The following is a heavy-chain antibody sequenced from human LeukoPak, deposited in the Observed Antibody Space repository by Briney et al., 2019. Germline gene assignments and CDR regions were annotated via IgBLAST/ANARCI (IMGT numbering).Heavy chain of an antibody. D-gene: IGHD3-10*01. CDR1: GGTFSNYA. V-gene: IGHV1-69*13. CDR2: ITPLFGTA. J-gene: IGHJ4*02. Sequence: SVKVSCKASGGTFSNYAINWVRQAPGQGLEWMGGITPLFGTAKYAQKFQGRVTIIADESTSTVYMELSSLRSEDTAVYYCARGIEYGSGSLPYYWGQGTLVTVSS. CDR3: ARGIEYGSGSLPYY.